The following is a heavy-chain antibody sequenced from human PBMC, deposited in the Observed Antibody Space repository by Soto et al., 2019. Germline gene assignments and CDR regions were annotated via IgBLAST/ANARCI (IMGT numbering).Heavy chain of an antibody. CDR3: AKDAIRGPITMIVVVIGPLDY. J-gene: IGHJ4*02. Sequence: GGSLRLSCAASGFTFSSYAMSWVRQAPWKGLEWVSAISGSGGSTYYADSVKGRFTISRDNSKNTLYLQMNSLRAEDTAVYYCAKDAIRGPITMIVVVIGPLDYWGQGTLVTVS. V-gene: IGHV3-23*01. D-gene: IGHD3-22*01. CDR1: GFTFSSYA. CDR2: ISGSGGST.